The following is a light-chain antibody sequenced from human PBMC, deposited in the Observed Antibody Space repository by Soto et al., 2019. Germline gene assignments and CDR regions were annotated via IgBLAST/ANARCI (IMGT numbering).Light chain of an antibody. Sequence: PGERATLSCRASQSVSSYVAWYQQKPGQAPRLLIYGASSRATGIPDRFSGSGSGTDFTLTISLFVQADDGIRDRSAVSASLPIPFGEGARLE. J-gene: IGKJ5*01. V-gene: IGKV3-20*01. CDR3: SAVSASLPIP. CDR2: GAS. CDR1: QSVSSY.